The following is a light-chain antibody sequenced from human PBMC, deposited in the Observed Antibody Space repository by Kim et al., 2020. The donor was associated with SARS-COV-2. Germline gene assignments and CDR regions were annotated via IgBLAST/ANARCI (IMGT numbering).Light chain of an antibody. Sequence: SSELTQPPSVSVAPGKTARITCGGNNIGSKSVHWYQQKPGQAPVLVIYYDSDRPSGIPERFSGSNSGNTATLTISRVEAGDEADYYCQMWDSSSDHYVFGTGTKVTVL. V-gene: IGLV3-21*04. CDR2: YDS. CDR1: NIGSKS. J-gene: IGLJ1*01. CDR3: QMWDSSSDHYV.